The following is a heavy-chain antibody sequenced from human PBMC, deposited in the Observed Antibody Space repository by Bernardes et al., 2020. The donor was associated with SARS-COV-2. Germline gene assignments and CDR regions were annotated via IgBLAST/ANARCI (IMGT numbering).Heavy chain of an antibody. J-gene: IGHJ6*02. CDR3: ARDPSSSWFHNFYYYAMDV. Sequence: GGSLRLSCAASGFTFSSYAMHWVRQAPGKGLAWVAVISYDGTNTYYADSVKGRFTISRDNSKNILYLHMNSLRAEDTAVYYCARDPSSSWFHNFYYYAMDVWGQGTTVTVSS. CDR2: ISYDGTNT. V-gene: IGHV3-30-3*01. CDR1: GFTFSSYA. D-gene: IGHD6-13*01.